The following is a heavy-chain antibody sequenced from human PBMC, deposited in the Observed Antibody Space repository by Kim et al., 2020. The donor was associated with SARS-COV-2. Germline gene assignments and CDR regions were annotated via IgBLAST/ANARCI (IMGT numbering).Heavy chain of an antibody. CDR3: ARGGVAVAGTAQQYFQH. D-gene: IGHD6-19*01. J-gene: IGHJ1*01. V-gene: IGHV1-46*01. CDR1: GYTFTSYY. Sequence: ASVKVSCKASGYTFTSYYMHWVRQAPGQGLEWMGIINPSGGSTSYAQKFQGRVTMTRDTSTSTVYMELSSLRSEDTAVYYCARGGVAVAGTAQQYFQHWGQGTLVTVSS. CDR2: INPSGGST.